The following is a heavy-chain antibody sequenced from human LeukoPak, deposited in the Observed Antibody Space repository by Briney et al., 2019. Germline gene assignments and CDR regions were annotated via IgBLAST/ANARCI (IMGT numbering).Heavy chain of an antibody. J-gene: IGHJ4*02. CDR3: AKDLSPNAYYYDSSGL. V-gene: IGHV3-23*01. Sequence: GGSLRLSCAASGFTFSSYAMSWVRQAPGKGLGWVSAISGSGGSTYYADSVKGRFTISRDNSKNTLYLQMNSLRAEDTAVYYCAKDLSPNAYYYDSSGLWGQGTLVTVSS. CDR2: ISGSGGST. D-gene: IGHD3-22*01. CDR1: GFTFSSYA.